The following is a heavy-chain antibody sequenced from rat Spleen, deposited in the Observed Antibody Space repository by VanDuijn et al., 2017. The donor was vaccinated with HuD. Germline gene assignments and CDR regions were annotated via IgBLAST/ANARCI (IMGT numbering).Heavy chain of an antibody. D-gene: IGHD1-2*01. CDR2: IWYNGDT. CDR3: ARVGYSSYVRYFDY. V-gene: IGHV2-63*01. Sequence: QVQLKESGPGLVQPSQTLSLTCTVSGFSLSTYGVIWVRQPSGKGLEWMGRIWYNGDTSYNSALKSRLTISRDISKSQVFLNMNSLQTEDTATYYCARVGYSSYVRYFDYWGQGVMVTVSS. J-gene: IGHJ2*01. CDR1: GFSLSTYG.